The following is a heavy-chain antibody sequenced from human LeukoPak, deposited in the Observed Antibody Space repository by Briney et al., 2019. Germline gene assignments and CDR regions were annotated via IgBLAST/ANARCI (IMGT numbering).Heavy chain of an antibody. CDR2: INSDGSST. CDR3: TTEDTYYGSGSPPDY. D-gene: IGHD3-10*01. CDR1: GFTFSSYW. J-gene: IGHJ4*02. V-gene: IGHV3-74*01. Sequence: GGSLRLSCAASGFTFSSYWMHWVRQAPGKGLVWVSRINSDGSSTSYADSVKGRFTISRDNAKNTLYLQMNSLRAEDTAVYYCTTEDTYYGSGSPPDYWGQGTLVTVSS.